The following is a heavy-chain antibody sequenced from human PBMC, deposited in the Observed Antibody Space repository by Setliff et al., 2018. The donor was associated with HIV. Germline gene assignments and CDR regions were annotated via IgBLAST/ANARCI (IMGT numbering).Heavy chain of an antibody. CDR1: GGSFSEYY. CDR3: ARGATLLPGYSDRWEYFYMDV. CDR2: INHSGST. J-gene: IGHJ6*03. Sequence: SETLSLTCAVYGGSFSEYYWSWIRQSPGKGLEWIGEINHSGSTHYDPPLKSRATISVDTSKDQFSLRLNSVTAADTAVYYCARGATLLPGYSDRWEYFYMDVWGKGTTVTVSS. V-gene: IGHV4-34*01. D-gene: IGHD5-12*01.